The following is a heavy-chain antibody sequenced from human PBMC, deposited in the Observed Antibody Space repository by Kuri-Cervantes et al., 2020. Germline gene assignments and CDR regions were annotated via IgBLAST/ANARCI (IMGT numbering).Heavy chain of an antibody. CDR1: GFSLSTNEMR. CDR3: ARDGQGWYFDY. Sequence: SGPTLVKPTETLTLTCALSGFSLSTNEMRVSWIRPPPGKGLEWIGYIYYSGSTNYNPSLKSRVTISVDTSKNQFSLKLSSVTAADTAVYYCARDGQGWYFDYWGQGTLVTVSS. J-gene: IGHJ4*02. V-gene: IGHV4-61*08. CDR2: IYYSGST. D-gene: IGHD6-19*01.